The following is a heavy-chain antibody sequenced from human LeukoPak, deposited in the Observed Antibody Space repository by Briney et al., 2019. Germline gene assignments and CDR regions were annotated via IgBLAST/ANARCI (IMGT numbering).Heavy chain of an antibody. Sequence: SETLSLTCAVYGGSFSGYYWSWIRQPPGKGLEWIGEINHSGSTNYNPSLKSRVTISVDTSKNQFSLKPSSVTAADTAVYYCARVRSRSRYFDYWGQGTLVTVSS. D-gene: IGHD2-2*01. CDR1: GGSFSGYY. J-gene: IGHJ4*02. CDR3: ARVRSRSRYFDY. V-gene: IGHV4-34*01. CDR2: INHSGST.